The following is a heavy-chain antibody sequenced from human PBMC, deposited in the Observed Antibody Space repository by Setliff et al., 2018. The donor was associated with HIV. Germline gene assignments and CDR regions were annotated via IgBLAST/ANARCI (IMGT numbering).Heavy chain of an antibody. CDR1: GFTFSNYA. CDR2: ISIGSGGAI. CDR3: ARDNLYYNLYDGSPVYGMDV. J-gene: IGHJ6*02. V-gene: IGHV3-21*01. D-gene: IGHD3-3*01. Sequence: PGGSLSLSCAASGFTFSNYAMSWVRQAPGRGLEWVSSISIGSGGAIDYADSVQGRFTISRDNSKNSLYLQMNGLRVEDKGVYYCARDNLYYNLYDGSPVYGMDVWGQGTTVTVSS.